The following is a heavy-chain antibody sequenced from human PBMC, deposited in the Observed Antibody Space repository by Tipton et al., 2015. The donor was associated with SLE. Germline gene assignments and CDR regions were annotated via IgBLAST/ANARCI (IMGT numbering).Heavy chain of an antibody. CDR1: GFTFSSYS. Sequence: GSLRLSCAASGFTFSSYSMNWVRQAPGKGLEWVSSISSSSSYIYYADSVKGRFTISRDNAKNSLYLQMNSLRAEDTAVYYCARDKGTNWFDPWGQGTLVTVSS. J-gene: IGHJ5*02. V-gene: IGHV3-21*01. CDR2: ISSSSSYI. D-gene: IGHD1-1*01. CDR3: ARDKGTNWFDP.